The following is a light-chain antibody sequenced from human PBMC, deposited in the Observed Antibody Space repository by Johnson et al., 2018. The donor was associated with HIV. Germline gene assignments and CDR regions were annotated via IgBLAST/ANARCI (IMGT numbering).Light chain of an antibody. CDR1: SSNIGNNY. CDR3: GTWDSSLSAYYV. J-gene: IGLJ1*01. V-gene: IGLV1-51*01. CDR2: DNN. Sequence: QPVLTQPPSVSAAPGQKVTISCSGSSSNIGNNYVSWYQQLPGTAPKLLIYDNNKRPSGIPDRFSGSKSGTSATLDITGLQTGDDADYYCGTWDSSLSAYYVFGTGTKVTVL.